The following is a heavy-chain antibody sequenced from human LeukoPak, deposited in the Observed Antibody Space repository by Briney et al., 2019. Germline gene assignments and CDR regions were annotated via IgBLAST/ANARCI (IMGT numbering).Heavy chain of an antibody. CDR2: IQYSGNT. V-gene: IGHV4-39*01. Sequence: SETLSLTCTVSGGSISSSSYYWGWIRQPPGKGLEWIGSIQYSGNTYYNPSLKSRVTISADTSKNQFSLKLSSVTAAATAVYYCARQSPSVNYYDSSGYYYDRFDYWGQGTLVTVSS. D-gene: IGHD3-22*01. CDR1: GGSISSSSYY. J-gene: IGHJ4*02. CDR3: ARQSPSVNYYDSSGYYYDRFDY.